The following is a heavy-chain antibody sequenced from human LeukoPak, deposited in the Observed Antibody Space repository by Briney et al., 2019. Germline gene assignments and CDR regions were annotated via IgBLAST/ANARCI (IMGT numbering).Heavy chain of an antibody. D-gene: IGHD3-16*01. Sequence: PSETLSLTCTVSGGSISSSTYYWGWIRQPPGKGLEWIGAIYNTGTTYYNPSLRSRVTIYVDTSKNHFSLNLRSVTAADTALYYCASAPRQASIGGLDYWGQGTLVTVSP. CDR1: GGSISSSTYY. V-gene: IGHV4-39*02. J-gene: IGHJ4*02. CDR2: IYNTGTT. CDR3: ASAPRQASIGGLDY.